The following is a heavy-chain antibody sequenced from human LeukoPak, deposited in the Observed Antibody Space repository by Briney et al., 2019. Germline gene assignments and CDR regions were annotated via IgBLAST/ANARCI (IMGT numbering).Heavy chain of an antibody. CDR1: GFTFSSYW. Sequence: SGGSLRLSCAASGFTFSSYWMSWVGQAAGEGLEWVAKINQDGTEKAYVDSVRGRFTISRDNAKNSLFLQMNSLRAEDTAVYYCARGPLIAAAGTWWGQGTLVTVSS. J-gene: IGHJ4*02. V-gene: IGHV3-7*03. D-gene: IGHD6-13*01. CDR2: INQDGTEK. CDR3: ARGPLIAAAGTW.